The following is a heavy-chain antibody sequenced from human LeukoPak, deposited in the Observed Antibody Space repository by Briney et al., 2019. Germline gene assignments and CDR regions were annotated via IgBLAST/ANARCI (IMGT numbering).Heavy chain of an antibody. CDR2: ISWKSGSI. D-gene: IGHD3-3*01. CDR3: ARDSSPYDFWSGYYFDY. V-gene: IGHV3-9*01. J-gene: IGHJ4*02. CDR1: GFIFDDYA. Sequence: GGSLRLSCAASGFIFDDYAMHWVRQAPGKGLEWVSGISWKSGSIGYADSVKGRFTISRDNSKNTLYLQMNSLRAEDTAVYYCARDSSPYDFWSGYYFDYWGQGTPVTISS.